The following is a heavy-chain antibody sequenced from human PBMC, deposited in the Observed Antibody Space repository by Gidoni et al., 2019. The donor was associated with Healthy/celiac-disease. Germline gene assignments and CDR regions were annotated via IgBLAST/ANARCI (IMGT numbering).Heavy chain of an antibody. D-gene: IGHD2-15*01. CDR3: ARDGLGYCSGGSCYSYYGMDV. J-gene: IGHJ6*02. CDR2: ISYDGSNK. CDR1: GFTFSSYA. Sequence: QVQLVESGGGVVQPGRSLRLSCAASGFTFSSYAMHWVRQAPGKGLEWVAVISYDGSNKYYADSVKGRFTISRDNSKNTLYLQMNSLRAEDTAVYYCARDGLGYCSGGSCYSYYGMDVWGQGTTVTVSS. V-gene: IGHV3-30-3*01.